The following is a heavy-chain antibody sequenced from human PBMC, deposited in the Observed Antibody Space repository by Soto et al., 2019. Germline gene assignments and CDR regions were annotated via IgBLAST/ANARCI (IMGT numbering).Heavy chain of an antibody. V-gene: IGHV3-33*01. CDR3: ARDPPGNIVVVPAATRGMDV. D-gene: IGHD2-2*01. CDR1: GFTFSSYG. Sequence: QVQLVESGGGVVQPGRSLRLSCAASGFTFSSYGMHWVRQAPGKGLEWVAVIWYDGSNKYYADSVKGRFTISRDNSKNTLYLQMNSLRAEDTAVYYCARDPPGNIVVVPAATRGMDVWGQGTTVTVSS. J-gene: IGHJ6*02. CDR2: IWYDGSNK.